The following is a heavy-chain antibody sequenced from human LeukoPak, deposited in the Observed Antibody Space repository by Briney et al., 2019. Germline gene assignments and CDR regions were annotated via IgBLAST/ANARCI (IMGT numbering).Heavy chain of an antibody. Sequence: ASVKVSCMASGYTLTSYDINWVRQATGQGLEWMGWMNPNSGNTGYVQKFRGRVTMTRNTSISTAYMELSSLRSEDTAVYYCARGQTGSSGYAVDYWGQGTLVTVSS. CDR2: MNPNSGNT. CDR3: ARGQTGSSGYAVDY. J-gene: IGHJ4*02. V-gene: IGHV1-8*01. CDR1: GYTLTSYD. D-gene: IGHD3-22*01.